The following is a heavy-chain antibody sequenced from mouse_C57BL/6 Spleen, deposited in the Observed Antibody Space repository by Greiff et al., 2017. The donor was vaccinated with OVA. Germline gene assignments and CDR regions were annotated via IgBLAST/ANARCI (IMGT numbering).Heavy chain of an antibody. CDR3: ARGDYSIDY. V-gene: IGHV1-42*01. D-gene: IGHD2-5*01. CDR2: INPSTGGT. CDR1: GYSFTGYY. Sequence: EVQLQQSGPELVKPGASVKISCKASGYSFTGYYMNWVKQSPEKSLEWIGEINPSTGGTTYNQKFKAKATLTVDKSSSTAYMQLKSLTSEDSAVYYCARGDYSIDYWGQGTTLTVSS. J-gene: IGHJ2*01.